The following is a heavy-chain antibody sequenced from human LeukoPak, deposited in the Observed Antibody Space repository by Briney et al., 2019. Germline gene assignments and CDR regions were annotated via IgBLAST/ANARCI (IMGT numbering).Heavy chain of an antibody. J-gene: IGHJ5*02. Sequence: SETLSLTCTVSGGSISSYYWSWIRKPPGKVQEWIGYIYYSASTNYKPSLKSQVTISVDTSKNQSSLKLSSVTAADTAVYYCAIGGYYGSGNDFRFDPWGQGTLVTVSS. CDR3: AIGGYYGSGNDFRFDP. CDR1: GGSISSYY. CDR2: IYYSAST. V-gene: IGHV4-59*01. D-gene: IGHD3-10*01.